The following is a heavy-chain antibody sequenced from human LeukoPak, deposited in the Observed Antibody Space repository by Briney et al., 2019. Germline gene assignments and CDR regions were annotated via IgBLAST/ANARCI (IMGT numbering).Heavy chain of an antibody. CDR1: GFTFSSIA. J-gene: IGHJ3*02. Sequence: GGSLRLSCAASGFTFSSIAMSWVRPAPEKGMEWVSAISGSSANTYYADSVKGRFTISRDNYENTLYPQMNTLRAEDTAVYDCAKVPNWNAGAFDIWGQGTLVTVSS. CDR2: ISGSSANT. D-gene: IGHD1-1*01. V-gene: IGHV3-23*01. CDR3: AKVPNWNAGAFDI.